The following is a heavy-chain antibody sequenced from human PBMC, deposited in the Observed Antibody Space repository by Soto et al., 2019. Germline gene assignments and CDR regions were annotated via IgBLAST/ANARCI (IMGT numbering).Heavy chain of an antibody. D-gene: IGHD3-3*01. Sequence: GGSLRLSCAASGFTFSDYYMSWIRQAPGKGLEWVSYISSSGSTIYYADSVKGRFTISRDNAKNSLYLQMNSLRAEDTAVYYCARDSWEGFWSGYFDYWGQGTLVTVSS. CDR1: GFTFSDYY. V-gene: IGHV3-11*01. CDR3: ARDSWEGFWSGYFDY. CDR2: ISSSGSTI. J-gene: IGHJ4*02.